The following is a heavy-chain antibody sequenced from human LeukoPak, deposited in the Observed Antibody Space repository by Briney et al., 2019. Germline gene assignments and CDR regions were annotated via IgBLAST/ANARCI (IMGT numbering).Heavy chain of an antibody. CDR3: ARESNSSGYYFQSNWFDP. CDR1: GFTFSSYW. CDR2: IKQDGSEK. V-gene: IGHV3-7*01. Sequence: HPGGSLRLSCAASGFTFSSYWMSWVRQAPGKGLEWVANIKQDGSEKYYVDSVKGRFTISRDNAKNSLYLQMNSLRAEDTAVYYCARESNSSGYYFQSNWFDPWGQGTLVTVSS. D-gene: IGHD3-22*01. J-gene: IGHJ5*02.